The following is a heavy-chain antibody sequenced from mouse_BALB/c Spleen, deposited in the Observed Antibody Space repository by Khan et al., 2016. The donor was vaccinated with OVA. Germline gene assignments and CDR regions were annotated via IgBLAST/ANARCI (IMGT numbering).Heavy chain of an antibody. J-gene: IGHJ3*01. D-gene: IGHD3-2*01. CDR1: GYTFTDYG. CDR3: ASDSSGEEFAY. Sequence: QVQLQQPGAELVRPGVSVKISCKGSGYTFTDYGIHWVKQSHAKSLEWIGVISTYYGDASYNQKFKGKATMTVDKSSSTAYMELARLTSEDSTIYYCASDSSGEEFAYWGQGTLVTVSA. V-gene: IGHV1S137*01. CDR2: ISTYYGDA.